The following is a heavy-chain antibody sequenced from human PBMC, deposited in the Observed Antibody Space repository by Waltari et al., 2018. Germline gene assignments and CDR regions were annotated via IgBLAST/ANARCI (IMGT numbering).Heavy chain of an antibody. J-gene: IGHJ6*03. CDR2: FGPGEPYT. CDR3: ARTSTRDFYYMDV. Sequence: EVQLVQSGAEVKKPGESLRISCECSGYDFSTYWITWVRHMPGEGLEWMGGFGPGEPYTNDTPSFRGHVTISVYRSISTAYIQCSGLRASDTAIYYCARTSTRDFYYMDVWGKGTTVTVSS. V-gene: IGHV5-10-1*01. CDR1: GYDFSTYW. D-gene: IGHD1-1*01.